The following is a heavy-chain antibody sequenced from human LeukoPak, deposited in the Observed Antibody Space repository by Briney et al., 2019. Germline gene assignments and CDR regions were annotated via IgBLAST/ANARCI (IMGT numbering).Heavy chain of an antibody. CDR3: ARIVGTTGYFEY. CDR2: IYYSGST. V-gene: IGHV4-39*01. J-gene: IGHJ4*02. D-gene: IGHD1-26*01. Sequence: SETLSLTCTVSGASTSSSDYYWGWIRQPPGKGLEWIGSIYYSGSTHYNPSLKNRVTISVDTSKNQFSLKLSSVTAADTAVYYCARIVGTTGYFEYWGQGTLVTVSS. CDR1: GASTSSSDYY.